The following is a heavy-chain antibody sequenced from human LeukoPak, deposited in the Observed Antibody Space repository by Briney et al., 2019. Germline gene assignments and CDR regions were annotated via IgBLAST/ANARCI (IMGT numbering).Heavy chain of an antibody. CDR1: GGSISSYY. V-gene: IGHV4-59*08. J-gene: IGHJ4*02. CDR3: ARQVHCSSTSCYFDY. D-gene: IGHD2-2*01. CDR2: IYYSGST. Sequence: PSETLSLTCTVSGGSISSYYWSWIRQPPGKGLEWIGYIYYSGSTNYNPSLKSRATISVDTSKNQFSLKLSSVTAADTAVYYCARQVHCSSTSCYFDYWGQGTLVTVSS.